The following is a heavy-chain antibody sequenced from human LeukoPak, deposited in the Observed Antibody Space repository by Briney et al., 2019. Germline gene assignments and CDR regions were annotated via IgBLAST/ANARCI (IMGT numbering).Heavy chain of an antibody. CDR2: IYTSGST. Sequence: PSETLSLTCTVSGGSISSYYWSWIRQPAGKGLEWIGRIYTSGSTNYNPSLKSRVTMSVDTSKNQFSLKLSSVTAADTAVYYCARVQDDSSGYYDYYFDYWGQGTLVTVSS. V-gene: IGHV4-4*07. CDR1: GGSISSYY. D-gene: IGHD3-22*01. J-gene: IGHJ4*02. CDR3: ARVQDDSSGYYDYYFDY.